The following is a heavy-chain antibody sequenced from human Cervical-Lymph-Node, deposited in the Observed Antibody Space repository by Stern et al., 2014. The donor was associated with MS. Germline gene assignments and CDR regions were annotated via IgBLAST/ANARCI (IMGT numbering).Heavy chain of an antibody. CDR1: GYTFTRYG. J-gene: IGHJ6*02. CDR3: ARERGYYSQRVGYYYGMDV. CDR2: ISVYNGNP. Sequence: QVQLVQSGAEVKKPGASVKVSCKASGYTFTRYGISWVRQAPGQGPEWMGWISVYNGNPNYAKKVQGRVTMTTDTSTSTAYMELRGLRSDDTAVYYCARERGYYSQRVGYYYGMDVWGQGTTVTVSS. D-gene: IGHD2-21*01. V-gene: IGHV1-18*01.